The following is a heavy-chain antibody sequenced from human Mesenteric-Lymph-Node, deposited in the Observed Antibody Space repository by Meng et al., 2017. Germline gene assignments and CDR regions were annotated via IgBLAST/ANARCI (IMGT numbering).Heavy chain of an antibody. CDR1: GYTFTSYG. CDR2: ISAYNGNT. J-gene: IGHJ3*02. D-gene: IGHD3-10*01. CDR3: ARRHYYGSGSYEPDAFDI. V-gene: IGHV1-18*01. Sequence: ASVKVSCKASGYTFTSYGISWVRQAPGQGLEWMGWISAYNGNTNYAQKLQGRVTMTTDTSTSTAYMELRSLRSDDTAVYYCARRHYYGSGSYEPDAFDIWGQGTMVTVSS.